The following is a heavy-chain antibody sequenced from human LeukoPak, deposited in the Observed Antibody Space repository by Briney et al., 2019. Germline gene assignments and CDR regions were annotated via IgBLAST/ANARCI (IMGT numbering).Heavy chain of an antibody. D-gene: IGHD3-22*01. J-gene: IGHJ4*02. CDR2: ISSSSSYI. V-gene: IGHV3-21*01. Sequence: GGSLRLSCAASGFTFSSYSMTWVRQAPGKGLEWVSSISSSSSYIYYADSVKGRFTISRDNAKNSLYLQMNSLRAEDTAVYYCARGDSNGPTYPFDYWGQGTLVTVSS. CDR3: ARGDSNGPTYPFDY. CDR1: GFTFSSYS.